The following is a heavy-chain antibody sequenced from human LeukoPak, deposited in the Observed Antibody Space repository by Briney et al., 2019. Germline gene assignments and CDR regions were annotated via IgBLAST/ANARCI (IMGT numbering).Heavy chain of an antibody. V-gene: IGHV3-30*18. CDR2: ISYDGSKK. CDR1: GFTFFSYG. CDR3: AKGPVSGSRSPLDY. D-gene: IGHD1-26*01. Sequence: GGSLRLSCAASGFTFFSYGMHWVRQAPGKGLEWGAGISYDGSKKYYVDSVKGRFTISRDNSKNTLYLEMISLRIEDTAVYYCAKGPVSGSRSPLDYWGQGTLVTVSS. J-gene: IGHJ4*02.